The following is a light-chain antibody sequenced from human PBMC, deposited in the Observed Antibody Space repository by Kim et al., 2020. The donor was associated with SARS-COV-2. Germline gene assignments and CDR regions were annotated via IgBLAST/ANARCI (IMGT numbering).Light chain of an antibody. Sequence: SYELTQPPSVSVAPGKTARITCGGNNIGSKSVYWYQQKPGQAPVLVIYYDSDRPSGIPERFSGSNSGNTATLTISRVEAADEADYYCQVWDSSSDLVFGGGTQVTVL. J-gene: IGLJ2*01. CDR2: YDS. V-gene: IGLV3-21*04. CDR3: QVWDSSSDLV. CDR1: NIGSKS.